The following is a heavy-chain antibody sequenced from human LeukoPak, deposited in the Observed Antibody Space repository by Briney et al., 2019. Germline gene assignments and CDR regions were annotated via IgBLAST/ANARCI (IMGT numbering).Heavy chain of an antibody. CDR2: IYHSGST. CDR1: GGSISSGGYY. CDR3: ARVGFLEWLEAPYYFDY. V-gene: IGHV4-30-2*01. D-gene: IGHD3-3*01. Sequence: SQTLSLTCSVSGGSISSGGYYWSWIRQPPGKGLEWIGYIYHSGSTYYNPSLKSRVTISVGTSKNQFSLKLSSVTAADTAMYYCARVGFLEWLEAPYYFDYWGQGTLVTVSS. J-gene: IGHJ4*02.